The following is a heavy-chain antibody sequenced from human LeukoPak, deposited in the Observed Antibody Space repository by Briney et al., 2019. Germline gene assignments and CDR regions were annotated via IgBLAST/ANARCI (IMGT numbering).Heavy chain of an antibody. CDR1: GFTFSDYY. V-gene: IGHV3-11*01. J-gene: IGHJ4*02. CDR3: ASRYCSGGSCYFDY. D-gene: IGHD2-15*01. CDR2: ISSSGSNI. Sequence: PGGSLRLSCAASGFTFSDYYMSWVRQAPGKGLEWVSYISSSGSNIYYADSAKGRFTISRDNAKNSLYLQMNTLRAEDTAVYYCASRYCSGGSCYFDYWGQGTLVTVSS.